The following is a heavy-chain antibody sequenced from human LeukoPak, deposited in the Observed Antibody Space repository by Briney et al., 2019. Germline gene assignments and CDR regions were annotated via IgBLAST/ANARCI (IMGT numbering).Heavy chain of an antibody. CDR2: IYYSGST. CDR1: DGSISSYY. CDR3: ARRDYYDSSGYYWYGAGSAFDI. V-gene: IGHV4-59*08. J-gene: IGHJ3*02. D-gene: IGHD3-22*01. Sequence: PSETLSLTCTVSDGSISSYYWSWIRQPPGKGLEWIGYIYYSGSTNYNPSLKSRVTISVDTSKNQFSLKLSSVTAADTAVYYCARRDYYDSSGYYWYGAGSAFDIWGQGTMVTVSS.